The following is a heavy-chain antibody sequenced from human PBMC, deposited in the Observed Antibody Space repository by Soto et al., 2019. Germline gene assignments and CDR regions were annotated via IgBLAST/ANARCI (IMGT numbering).Heavy chain of an antibody. CDR1: GYTFTTYF. CDR3: AREKRDSALDY. Sequence: ASVKVSCKASGYTFTTYFMHWVRQAPGQGLEWMGIINPSSGGTSYAQKFQGRVTMTRDTSTSAVYMELSSLRSEDTAVYYCAREKRDSALDYWGQGTLVTVS. CDR2: INPSSGGT. J-gene: IGHJ4*02. V-gene: IGHV1-46*01.